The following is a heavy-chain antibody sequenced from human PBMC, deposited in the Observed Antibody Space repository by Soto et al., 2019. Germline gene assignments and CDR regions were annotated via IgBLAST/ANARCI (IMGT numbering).Heavy chain of an antibody. CDR3: ALIKDCSRTDSYLASFDP. CDR2: IFSNDEK. Sequence: QVTLKESGPVVVKPTETLTLTCTVSGFSLSHARVGVSWIRQPPGKALEWLAHIFSNDEKSYSTSLKNRLTISKDTSKSQVVLTMTNVDPVDSGTYYCALIKDCSRTDSYLASFDPWGQGTLVTVSS. V-gene: IGHV2-26*01. D-gene: IGHD2-2*01. J-gene: IGHJ5*02. CDR1: GFSLSHARVG.